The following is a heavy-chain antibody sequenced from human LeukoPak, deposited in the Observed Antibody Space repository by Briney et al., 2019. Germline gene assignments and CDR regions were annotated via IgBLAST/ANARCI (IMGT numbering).Heavy chain of an antibody. V-gene: IGHV4-34*01. Sequence: SETLSLTCAVYGGSFSGYYWSWIRQPPGKGLEWIGEINHSGSTNYNPSLKSRVTISVDTSKNQFSLRLTSVTAADTAVYYCARDSTRYTPVPLDYWGQGTLVAVSS. D-gene: IGHD1-14*01. CDR3: ARDSTRYTPVPLDY. CDR2: INHSGST. J-gene: IGHJ4*02. CDR1: GGSFSGYY.